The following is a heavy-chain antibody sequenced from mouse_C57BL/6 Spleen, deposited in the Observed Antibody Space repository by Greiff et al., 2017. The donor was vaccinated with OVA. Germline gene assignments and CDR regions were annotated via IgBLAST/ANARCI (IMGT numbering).Heavy chain of an antibody. D-gene: IGHD1-1*01. CDR2: ILPGSGST. V-gene: IGHV1-9*01. CDR3: AREGLITTVVATEYFDV. Sequence: QVQLQQSGAELMKPGASVKLSCKATGYTFTGYWIEWVKQRPGHGLEWIGEILPGSGSTNYNEKFKGKATFTADTSSNTAYMQLSSLTTEDSAIYYCAREGLITTVVATEYFDVWGTGTTVTVSS. CDR1: GYTFTGYW. J-gene: IGHJ1*03.